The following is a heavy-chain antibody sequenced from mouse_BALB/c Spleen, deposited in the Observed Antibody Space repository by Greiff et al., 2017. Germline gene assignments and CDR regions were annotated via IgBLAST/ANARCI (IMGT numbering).Heavy chain of an antibody. CDR2: INPSTGYT. CDR1: GYTFTSYW. V-gene: IGHV1-7*01. D-gene: IGHD2-2*01. Sequence: VQLQQSGAELAKPGASVKMSCKASGYTFTSYWMHWVKQRPGQGLEWIGYINPSTGYTEYNQKFKDKATLTADKSSSTAYMQLSSLTSEDSAVYYCARSRGCGYDDGVDYWGQGTSVTVSS. J-gene: IGHJ4*01. CDR3: ARSRGCGYDDGVDY.